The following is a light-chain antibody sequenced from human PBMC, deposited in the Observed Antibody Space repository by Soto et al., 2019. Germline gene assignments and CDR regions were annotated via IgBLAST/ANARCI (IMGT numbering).Light chain of an antibody. V-gene: IGLV2-11*01. J-gene: IGLJ2*01. Sequence: QSALTQPRSVSGSPGQSVTIYCTGTSNDVGGYNFVSWYEQHPAKVPKLFIYDVSRRPSGVPDRFSGSKSGNTASLTISGLQDEDEADYSCSSYAGSYTLVFGGGTKLTVL. CDR2: DVS. CDR3: SSYAGSYTLV. CDR1: SNDVGGYNF.